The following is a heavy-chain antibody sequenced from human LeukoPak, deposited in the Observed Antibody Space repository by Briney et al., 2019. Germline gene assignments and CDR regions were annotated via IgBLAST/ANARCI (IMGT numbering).Heavy chain of an antibody. Sequence: PGGSLRLSCAASGFTFDDYAMHWVRHAPGKGLEWVSLFSWDGGSTYYADSMKGRFTISRDNSKNSLYLQMNSLRAEDTALYYCAKDMRVGHGSGYYGDAFDIWGQGTMVTVSS. J-gene: IGHJ3*02. CDR1: GFTFDDYA. CDR2: FSWDGGST. D-gene: IGHD3-22*01. CDR3: AKDMRVGHGSGYYGDAFDI. V-gene: IGHV3-43D*03.